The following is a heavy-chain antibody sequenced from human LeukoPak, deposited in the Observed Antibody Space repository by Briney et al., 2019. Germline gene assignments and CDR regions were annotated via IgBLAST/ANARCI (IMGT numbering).Heavy chain of an antibody. Sequence: ASLKVSCKTSGYTFSGYFIHWIRQAPGQGLEWMGRINPNTGGTNYAQKFQGRVTMTSDSSIRSAYMDLSNLSLDDSAVYYCALGGSSDLEWLVDYFDHWGQGSLVLVPS. J-gene: IGHJ4*02. CDR2: INPNTGGT. V-gene: IGHV1-2*06. D-gene: IGHD3-3*01. CDR1: GYTFSGYF. CDR3: ALGGSSDLEWLVDYFDH.